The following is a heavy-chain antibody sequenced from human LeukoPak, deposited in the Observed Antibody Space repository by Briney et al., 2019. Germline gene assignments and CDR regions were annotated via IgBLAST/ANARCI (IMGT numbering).Heavy chain of an antibody. Sequence: SETLSLTCTVSSGSISGYYWSWIRQPPGKGLECIGYIFYSGNTNYNPSLKSRVTISVDTSKNQFSLKLSSVTAADTAVYYCTRGASDYDILTGYIPAPFDYWGQGTLVTVSS. J-gene: IGHJ4*02. D-gene: IGHD3-9*01. CDR2: IFYSGNT. V-gene: IGHV4-59*01. CDR1: SGSISGYY. CDR3: TRGASDYDILTGYIPAPFDY.